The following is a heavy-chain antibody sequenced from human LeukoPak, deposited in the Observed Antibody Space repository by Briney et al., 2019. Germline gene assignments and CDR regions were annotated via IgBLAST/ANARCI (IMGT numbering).Heavy chain of an antibody. J-gene: IGHJ4*02. CDR3: AKDRGGYCTGGSCYSALDF. CDR1: GFTFSSYA. Sequence: GGSLRLSCAASGFTFSSYAMGWVRQAPGKGLEWVSAISGSGGSTYYADSVKGRITISRDNSKNTLDLHMNSLRAEDTAVYYCAKDRGGYCTGGSCYSALDFWAQGTLVTVSS. CDR2: ISGSGGST. D-gene: IGHD2-15*01. V-gene: IGHV3-23*01.